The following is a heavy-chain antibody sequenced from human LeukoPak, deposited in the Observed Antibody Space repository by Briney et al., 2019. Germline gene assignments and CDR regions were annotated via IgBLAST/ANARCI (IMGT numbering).Heavy chain of an antibody. CDR3: ARGRVYCSSTSCYRFYYFDY. J-gene: IGHJ4*02. CDR2: IYTSGST. D-gene: IGHD2-2*02. Sequence: SETLSLTCTVSGGFISSYYWSWIRQPAGKGLEWIGRIYTSGSTNYNPSLKSRVTMSVDTSKNQFSLKLSSVTAADTAVYYCARGRVYCSSTSCYRFYYFDYWGQGTLVTVSS. V-gene: IGHV4-4*07. CDR1: GGFISSYY.